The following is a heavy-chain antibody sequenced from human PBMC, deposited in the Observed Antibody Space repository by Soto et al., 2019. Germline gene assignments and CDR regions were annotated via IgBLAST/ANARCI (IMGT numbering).Heavy chain of an antibody. CDR3: ASDLRVQQLVEGGGYYYYYGMDV. Sequence: QVQLQESGPGLVKPSQTLSLTCTVSVGSISSGDYYWSWIRQPPGNGLEWIGYIYYSGSTYYNPCLTSRVTISVDTSKNQCSLKLSSVTAADTAVYYCASDLRVQQLVEGGGYYYYYGMDVWGQGTTVIVSS. CDR2: IYYSGST. V-gene: IGHV4-30-4*01. J-gene: IGHJ6*02. D-gene: IGHD6-13*01. CDR1: VGSISSGDYY.